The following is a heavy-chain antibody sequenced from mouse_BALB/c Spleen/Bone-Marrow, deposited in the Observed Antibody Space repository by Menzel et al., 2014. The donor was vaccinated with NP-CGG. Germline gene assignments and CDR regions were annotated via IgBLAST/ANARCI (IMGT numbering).Heavy chain of an antibody. V-gene: IGHV1S81*02. Sequence: QVQLQQSGAELVKPGASVKLSCKASGYTFTSYWMYWVIQRPGQGLEWIGEINPSSGRTNYNEKFKSRATLTVDKSSSTAYMQLSSLTSEDSAVYYCARGLYGAMDYWGQGTSVTVSS. CDR1: GYTFTSYW. D-gene: IGHD1-1*01. CDR3: ARGLYGAMDY. CDR2: INPSSGRT. J-gene: IGHJ4*01.